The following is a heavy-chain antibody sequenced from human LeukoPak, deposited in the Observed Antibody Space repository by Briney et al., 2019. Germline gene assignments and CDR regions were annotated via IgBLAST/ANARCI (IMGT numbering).Heavy chain of an antibody. CDR3: ARGILNYFDY. V-gene: IGHV4-39*07. Sequence: SETLSLTCTVSGGSISSSSYYWGWIRQPPGKGLEWIGSIYYSGSTYYNPSLKSRVTISVDTSKNQFSLKLSSVTAADTAVYYCARGILNYFDYWGQATLVTVSS. J-gene: IGHJ4*02. D-gene: IGHD2-8*01. CDR2: IYYSGST. CDR1: GGSISSSSYY.